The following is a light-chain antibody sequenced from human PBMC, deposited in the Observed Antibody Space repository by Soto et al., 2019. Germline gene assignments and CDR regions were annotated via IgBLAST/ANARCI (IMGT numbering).Light chain of an antibody. CDR3: QQYYSYPWT. CDR2: AAS. V-gene: IGKV1-8*01. Sequence: AIRMTQSPSSFSASTGDRVTITCRASQGISSYLAWYQQKPGKAPQLLIYAASTLQSGVPSRFSGSLSGTDFTLTISCLQSEDFATYYCQQYYSYPWTFGQGTKVEIK. CDR1: QGISSY. J-gene: IGKJ1*01.